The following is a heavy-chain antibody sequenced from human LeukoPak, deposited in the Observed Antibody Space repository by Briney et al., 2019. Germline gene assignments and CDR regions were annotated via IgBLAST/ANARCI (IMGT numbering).Heavy chain of an antibody. D-gene: IGHD5-12*01. J-gene: IGHJ4*02. CDR3: ARVYSGYDPFDY. Sequence: GGSLRLSCAASGFTFSSYSMNWVRQAPGKGLEWVSFISSSSSYIYYADSVKGRFTISRDNAKNSLYLQMNSLRAEDTAVYYCARVYSGYDPFDYWGQGTLVTVSS. CDR1: GFTFSSYS. V-gene: IGHV3-21*01. CDR2: ISSSSSYI.